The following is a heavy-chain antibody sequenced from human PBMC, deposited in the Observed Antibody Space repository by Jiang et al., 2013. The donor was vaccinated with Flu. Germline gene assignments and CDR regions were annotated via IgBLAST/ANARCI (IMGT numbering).Heavy chain of an antibody. Sequence: PGLVKPSETLSLTCTVSGDSVSSGRYHWSWIRQPPGKGLEWIGYIYYSGTTRYNSSLRSRVTISIDTSKNQFSLKLRSVTAADTAVYYCARHSYNEDQDYWGQGTLVTVSS. V-gene: IGHV4-61*01. CDR3: ARHSYNEDQDY. J-gene: IGHJ4*02. CDR1: GDSVSSGRYH. CDR2: IYYSGTT. D-gene: IGHD5-24*01.